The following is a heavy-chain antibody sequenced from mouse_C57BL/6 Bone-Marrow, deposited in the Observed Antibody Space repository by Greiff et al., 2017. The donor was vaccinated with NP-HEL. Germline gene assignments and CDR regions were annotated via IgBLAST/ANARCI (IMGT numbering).Heavy chain of an antibody. CDR2: IDPSDSYT. CDR1: GYTFTSYW. Sequence: VQLQQPGAELVRPGTSVKLSCKASGYTFTSYWMHWVKQRPGQGLEWIGVIDPSDSYTNYNQKFKGKATLTVDTSSSTAYMQLSSLTSEDSAVYYCASRGFLDYWGQGTTLTVSS. CDR3: ASRGFLDY. J-gene: IGHJ2*01. V-gene: IGHV1-59*01. D-gene: IGHD3-1*01.